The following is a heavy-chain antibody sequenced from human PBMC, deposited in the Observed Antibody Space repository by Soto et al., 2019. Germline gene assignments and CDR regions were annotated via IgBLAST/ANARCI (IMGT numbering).Heavy chain of an antibody. CDR3: ARHPSDFWFDP. CDR2: IYYSGST. D-gene: IGHD2-21*02. CDR1: GGSISSSSYF. J-gene: IGHJ5*02. Sequence: QLHLQESGPGLVKPSETLSLTCSVSGGSISSSSYFWGWIRQPPGKGLEWIGSIYYSGSTYYNPSLKSRVTVSVGSSKNRFSLKLRSVTAADTAVYYCARHPSDFWFDPWGQGTLVTVSS. V-gene: IGHV4-39*01.